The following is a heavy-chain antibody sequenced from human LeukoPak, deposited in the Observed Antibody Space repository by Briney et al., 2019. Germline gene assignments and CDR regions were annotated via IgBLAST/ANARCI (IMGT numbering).Heavy chain of an antibody. CDR2: IYYSGST. Sequence: PSETLSLTCSVSGGSISTSSFYCGWIRRPPGKGLEWIGSIYYSGSTYYNPSLKSRVTISVDTSKNQFSLKLSSVTAADTAVYYCASDCSSTTCYGRYYFDNWGQGTLVTVSS. CDR3: ASDCSSTTCYGRYYFDN. V-gene: IGHV4-39*01. D-gene: IGHD2-2*01. CDR1: GGSISTSSFY. J-gene: IGHJ4*02.